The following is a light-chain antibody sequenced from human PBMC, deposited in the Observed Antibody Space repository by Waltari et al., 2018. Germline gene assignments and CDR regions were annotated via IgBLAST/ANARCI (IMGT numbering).Light chain of an antibody. V-gene: IGLV1-40*01. CDR1: SPNIGADYG. CDR3: HSYDRSLDGVV. J-gene: IGLJ2*01. CDR2: NGA. Sequence: QSVLTQPPSVSGAPGQTVTIPCTGSSPNIGADYGVPWYQQLPGTAPTLLIDNGANRPSGVPDRFSGSRSGTSASLAITGLQAEDEADYFCHSYDRSLDGVVFGGGTKLTVL.